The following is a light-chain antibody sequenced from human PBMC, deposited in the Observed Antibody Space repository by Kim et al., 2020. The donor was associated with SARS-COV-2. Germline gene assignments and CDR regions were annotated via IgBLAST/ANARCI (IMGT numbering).Light chain of an antibody. CDR3: QQCNDWPLT. J-gene: IGKJ4*01. Sequence: VYPGERATHSCRASQSVTSNLVWYQQRPGQAPRLLIYGASTRASGIPARFSGSGSGTEFTLTISSLQSEDFAVYYCQQCNDWPLTFGGGTKVDIK. V-gene: IGKV3-15*01. CDR2: GAS. CDR1: QSVTSN.